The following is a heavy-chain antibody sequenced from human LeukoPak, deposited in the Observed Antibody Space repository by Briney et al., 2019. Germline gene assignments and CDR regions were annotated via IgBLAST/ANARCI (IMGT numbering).Heavy chain of an antibody. CDR2: IRSKAYGGTT. D-gene: IGHD3-22*01. J-gene: IGHJ5*02. Sequence: GGSLRLSCTASGFTFGDYAMSWVRQAPGKGLEWVGFIRSKAYGGTTEYAASVKGRFTISRDDSKSIAYLQMNSLKIEDTAVYYCTRDGYYYDSSGYVNWFDPWGQGTLVTVSS. CDR3: TRDGYYYDSSGYVNWFDP. V-gene: IGHV3-49*04. CDR1: GFTFGDYA.